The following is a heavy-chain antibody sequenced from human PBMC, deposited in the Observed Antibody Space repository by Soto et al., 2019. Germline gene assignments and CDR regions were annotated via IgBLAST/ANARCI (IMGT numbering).Heavy chain of an antibody. V-gene: IGHV3-74*01. J-gene: IGHJ4*02. CDR3: ARDTDGLHY. CDR1: GLIFSNYM. Sequence: EVQLVESGGGLVQPGGSLRLSCAASGLIFSNYMMHWVRQAPGKGLEWVSRINTDGSITDYADSVKGRFTVSRDNPKSTLYLQMNSLRVEDTAVYYCARDTDGLHYWGQGTLVTVSS. CDR2: INTDGSIT.